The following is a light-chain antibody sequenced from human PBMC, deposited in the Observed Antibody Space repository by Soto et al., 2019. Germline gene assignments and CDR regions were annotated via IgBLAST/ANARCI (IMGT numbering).Light chain of an antibody. CDR2: GAS. V-gene: IGKV3-20*01. CDR1: QSVSSCY. J-gene: IGKJ1*01. CDR3: QQDGSSRWT. Sequence: SVLTQSPGTLSLSPGERATLSCRASQSVSSCYLAWYQQKPGQAPRLLIYGASSRATGIPDRFSGSGSGTDFTLTISRLEPEDFAVYYCQQDGSSRWTFGQGTKVDI.